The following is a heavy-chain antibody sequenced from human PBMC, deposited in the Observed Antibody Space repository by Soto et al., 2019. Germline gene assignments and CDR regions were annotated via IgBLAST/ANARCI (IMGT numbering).Heavy chain of an antibody. V-gene: IGHV1-2*04. D-gene: IGHD3-3*01. Sequence: ASVKVSCKASGYTFTGYYMHWVRQAPGQGLEWMGWINPNSGGTNYAQKFQGWVTMTRDTSISTAYMELSRLRSDDTAVYYCERGATIFGVVPPPDYWGQGTLVTVSS. J-gene: IGHJ4*02. CDR3: ERGATIFGVVPPPDY. CDR2: INPNSGGT. CDR1: GYTFTGYY.